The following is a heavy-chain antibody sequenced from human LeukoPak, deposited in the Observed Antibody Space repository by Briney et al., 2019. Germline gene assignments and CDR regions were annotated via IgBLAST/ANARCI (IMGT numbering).Heavy chain of an antibody. Sequence: GGSLRLSCAVSGFTFTDYWMNWVRQAPGKGLEWVASIRQDGGEKSYVDSVKGRFTISRDNTKSSLYLQINSLRAEDTAVYYGASDGTAAGLYFDLWGQGTLVTVSS. V-gene: IGHV3-7*01. CDR2: IRQDGGEK. J-gene: IGHJ4*01. CDR1: GFTFTDYW. D-gene: IGHD6-13*01. CDR3: ASDGTAAGLYFDL.